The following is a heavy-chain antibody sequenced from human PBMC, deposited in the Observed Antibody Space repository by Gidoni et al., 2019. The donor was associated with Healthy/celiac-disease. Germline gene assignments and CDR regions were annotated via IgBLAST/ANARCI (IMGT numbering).Heavy chain of an antibody. V-gene: IGHV5-51*01. CDR3: ARQVIITGTTGYYYYYMDV. CDR2: IYPGDSDT. CDR1: GYSFTSYS. J-gene: IGHJ6*03. Sequence: EVQLVQSRAEVKKPGESLKISCTGSGYSFTSYSTGWVRQMPGKGLEWMGIIYPGDSDTRYSPSFQGQVTISADKSISTAYLQWSSLKASDTAMYYCARQVIITGTTGYYYYYMDVWSKGTTVTVSS. D-gene: IGHD1-20*01.